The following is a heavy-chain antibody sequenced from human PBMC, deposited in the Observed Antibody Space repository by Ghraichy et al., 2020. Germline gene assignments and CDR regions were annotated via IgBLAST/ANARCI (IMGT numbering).Heavy chain of an antibody. V-gene: IGHV3-33*01. CDR1: GFTFSSYG. J-gene: IGHJ3*02. CDR3: ARDGYCSSTSCPDAFDI. Sequence: GEYLNISCAASGFTFSSYGMHWVRQAPGKGLEWVAVIWYDGSNKYYADSVKGRFTISRDNSKNTLYLQMNSLRAEDTAVYYCARDGYCSSTSCPDAFDIWGQGTMVTVSS. D-gene: IGHD2-2*03. CDR2: IWYDGSNK.